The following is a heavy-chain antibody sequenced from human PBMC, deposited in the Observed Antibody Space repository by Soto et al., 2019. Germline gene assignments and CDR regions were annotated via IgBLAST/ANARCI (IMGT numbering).Heavy chain of an antibody. CDR2: IYTSGST. D-gene: IGHD3-3*01. J-gene: IGHJ5*02. V-gene: IGHV4-4*07. Sequence: QVQLQESGPALVKPSETLSLTCTVSGSSISSYYWSWIRQPAGKGLEWIGRIYTSGSTNYTPSLKSRVTVSVDTSKNQFSLKLSSVTAADTAVYYCARAEYDVWSGRFGPWGQGTLVTVSS. CDR3: ARAEYDVWSGRFGP. CDR1: GSSISSYY.